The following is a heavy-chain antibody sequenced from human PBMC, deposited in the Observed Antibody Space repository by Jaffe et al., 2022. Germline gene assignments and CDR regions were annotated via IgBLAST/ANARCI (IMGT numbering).Heavy chain of an antibody. Sequence: QVQLVQSGAEVKKPGASVKVSCKASGYTFTSYYMHWVRQAPGQGLEWMGIINPSGGSTSYAQKFQGRVTMTRDTSTSTVYMELSSLRSEDTAVYYCARDRIGLIAARTPPLYMDVWGKGTTVTVSS. CDR2: INPSGGST. J-gene: IGHJ6*03. CDR3: ARDRIGLIAARTPPLYMDV. CDR1: GYTFTSYY. V-gene: IGHV1-46*03. D-gene: IGHD6-6*01.